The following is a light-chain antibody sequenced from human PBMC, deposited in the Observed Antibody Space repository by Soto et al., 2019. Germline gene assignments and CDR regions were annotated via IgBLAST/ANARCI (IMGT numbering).Light chain of an antibody. CDR3: QQYHNWPPIT. CDR1: QSVSSTY. Sequence: EIVLTQSPGTLSLSPGERATLSCRAIQSVSSTYLIWYQQKPGQAPRLLIYDASNRATGIPARFSGSGSGTDFTLTISSLEPEDFAVYYCQQYHNWPPITFGQGTRLEI. CDR2: DAS. V-gene: IGKV3-11*01. J-gene: IGKJ5*01.